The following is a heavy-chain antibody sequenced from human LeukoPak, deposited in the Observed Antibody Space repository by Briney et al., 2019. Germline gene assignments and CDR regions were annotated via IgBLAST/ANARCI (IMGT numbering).Heavy chain of an antibody. CDR2: INPNSGGT. D-gene: IGHD2-8*01. V-gene: IGHV1-2*02. CDR3: ARVEYCTKGVCINFDL. J-gene: IGHJ4*02. CDR1: GYTFTGPY. Sequence: ASLKVSCRASGYTFTGPYIHWMRQAPEQGLEWMGWINPNSGGTKYAQKFQGRVTVTRDTSTSTVYMELSGLRADDTAAYYCARVEYCTKGVCINFDLWGQGTLVTVSP.